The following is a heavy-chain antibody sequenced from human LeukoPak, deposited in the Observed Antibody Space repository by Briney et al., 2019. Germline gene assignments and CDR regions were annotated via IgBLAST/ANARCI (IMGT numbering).Heavy chain of an antibody. J-gene: IGHJ4*02. CDR3: AKDLGSGKPYYFDY. CDR2: ISSGGST. CDR1: GFTFSSYA. V-gene: IGHV3-23*01. D-gene: IGHD6-19*01. Sequence: GGSLRLSCAASGFTFSSYALSWVRQAPGKGLEWVSGISSGGSTYYADSVKGRFTIFRDNSKNTLFLQMNSLRAEDTAVYYCAKDLGSGKPYYFDYWGQGTLVTVSS.